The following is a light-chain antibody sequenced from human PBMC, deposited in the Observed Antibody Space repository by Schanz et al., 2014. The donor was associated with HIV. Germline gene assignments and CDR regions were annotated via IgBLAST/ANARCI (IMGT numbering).Light chain of an antibody. CDR2: EGS. CDR3: SSYEGNNILV. V-gene: IGLV2-14*02. Sequence: QSVLTQPASVSGSPGQSTTISCTGTSRDIGSYNLVSWYQQHPGKAPKLMIYEGSKRPSAVPDRFSGSRSGNTASLTVSGLQAEDEGDYFCSSYEGNNILVFGGGTKVTVL. CDR1: SRDIGSYNL. J-gene: IGLJ3*02.